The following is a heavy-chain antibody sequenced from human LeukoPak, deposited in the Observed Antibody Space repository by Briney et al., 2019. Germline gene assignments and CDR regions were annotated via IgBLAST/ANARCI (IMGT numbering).Heavy chain of an antibody. J-gene: IGHJ4*02. CDR3: ARHEDTAAAGFDY. V-gene: IGHV4-59*08. Sequence: PSETLSLTCTVSGGSISSYYWSWIRQPPGKGLEWIGYIYYSGSTNYNPSLKSRVTISVDTSKNQFSLKLSSVTAADTAVYYCARHEDTAAAGFDYWGQGTLVTVSS. D-gene: IGHD6-13*01. CDR2: IYYSGST. CDR1: GGSISSYY.